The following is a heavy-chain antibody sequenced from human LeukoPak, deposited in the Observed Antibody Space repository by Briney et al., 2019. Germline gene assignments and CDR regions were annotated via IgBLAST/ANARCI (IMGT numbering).Heavy chain of an antibody. V-gene: IGHV4-34*01. Sequence: SETLSLTCAVYGGSLSGYYWSWTRQPPGKGLEWIGEITHSGSTNYNSSLKSRVTISVDTSKNQFSLKLNSVTAADTAVYYCARGYTSWGQGTMVTVSS. CDR2: ITHSGST. CDR1: GGSLSGYY. D-gene: IGHD4-11*01. J-gene: IGHJ3*01. CDR3: ARGYTS.